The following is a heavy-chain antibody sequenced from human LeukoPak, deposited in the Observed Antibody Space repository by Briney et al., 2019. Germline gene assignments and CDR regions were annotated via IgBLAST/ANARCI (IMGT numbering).Heavy chain of an antibody. J-gene: IGHJ4*02. CDR2: ISWNSAAI. Sequence: PGGSLRLSCAASGFTFDDFAMHWVRQAPGKGLEWVSSISWNSAAIGYADSVKGRFTISRDNARNSLYLQMNSLRAKDTAVYYCGREIPRGPNTLDYWGQGTLVTVSS. CDR3: GREIPRGPNTLDY. D-gene: IGHD3-10*01. CDR1: GFTFDDFA. V-gene: IGHV3-9*01.